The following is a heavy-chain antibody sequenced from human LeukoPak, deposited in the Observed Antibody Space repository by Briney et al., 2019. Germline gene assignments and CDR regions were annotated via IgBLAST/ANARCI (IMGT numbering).Heavy chain of an antibody. CDR3: AREGRAWLVYVY. Sequence: ASVKVSCKASGYTFTSHYIHWVRQAPGQGLEWMGTVNPSGGSTRYAQKFQGRVTMTRDKSTSTVYMELSSLRSEDTAVYYCAREGRAWLVYVYWGQGTLVTVSS. CDR1: GYTFTSHY. D-gene: IGHD6-19*01. J-gene: IGHJ4*02. V-gene: IGHV1-46*01. CDR2: VNPSGGST.